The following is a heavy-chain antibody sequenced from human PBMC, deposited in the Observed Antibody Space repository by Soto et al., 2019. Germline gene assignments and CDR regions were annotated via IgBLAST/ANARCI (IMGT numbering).Heavy chain of an antibody. CDR2: IYYSGST. CDR1: GGSISSGGYD. V-gene: IGHV4-31*03. Sequence: SETLSLTCTVSGGSISSGGYDWSWIRQHPGKGLEWIGYIYYSGSTYYNPSLKSRVTISVDTSKNQFSLKLSSVTAADTAVYYCARAHTRMTTVTTYFDYWVQGTLVTVSS. J-gene: IGHJ4*02. CDR3: ARAHTRMTTVTTYFDY. D-gene: IGHD4-17*01.